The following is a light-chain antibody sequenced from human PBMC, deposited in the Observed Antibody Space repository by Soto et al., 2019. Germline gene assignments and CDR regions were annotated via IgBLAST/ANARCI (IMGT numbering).Light chain of an antibody. J-gene: IGKJ1*01. CDR1: ESVTSDY. CDR2: GAS. V-gene: IGKV3-20*01. CDR3: HQCGTSPWT. Sequence: EVVLTQSPGTLSLSPGERATLSCRASESVTSDYVAWYQQKPGQAPRLLFYGASRRAAGIPDRFSGSWSGTYFPIIISRLEAEDVVVYYCHQCGTSPWTFGQGTKVEIK.